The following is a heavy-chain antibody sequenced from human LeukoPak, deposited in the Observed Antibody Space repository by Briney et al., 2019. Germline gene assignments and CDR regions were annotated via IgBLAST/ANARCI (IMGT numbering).Heavy chain of an antibody. CDR1: GFTFGNYW. J-gene: IGHJ5*02. V-gene: IGHV3-74*01. CDR2: IRSDGGAT. Sequence: GGSLRLSCATSGFTFGNYWMSWLRQAPGKGLVWVSRIRSDGGATTYAESVKGRFTISRDNARNTLYLQMNSLRVDDTAAYYCAKSDWFDPCGRGILVIVSS. CDR3: AKSDWFDP.